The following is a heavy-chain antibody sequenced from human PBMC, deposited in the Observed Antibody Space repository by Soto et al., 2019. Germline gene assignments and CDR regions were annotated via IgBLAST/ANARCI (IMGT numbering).Heavy chain of an antibody. D-gene: IGHD6-6*01. CDR2: IYWDDDK. CDR1: GFSLSTSGVG. Sequence: SGPTLVNPTQTLTLTCTFSGFSLSTSGVGVGWIRQPPGKALEWLALIYWDDDKRYSPSLKSRLTITKDTSKNQVVLTMTNMDPVDTATYYCAHRRYLFEYSSSSSREGPPDYWGQGTLVTVSS. V-gene: IGHV2-5*02. CDR3: AHRRYLFEYSSSSSREGPPDY. J-gene: IGHJ4*02.